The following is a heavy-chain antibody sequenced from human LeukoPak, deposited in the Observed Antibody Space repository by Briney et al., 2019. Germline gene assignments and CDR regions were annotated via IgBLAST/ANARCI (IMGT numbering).Heavy chain of an antibody. D-gene: IGHD3-10*01. CDR3: ASQFASLARSHNWFDP. V-gene: IGHV4-30-2*01. CDR2: IYHSGST. CDR1: GGSISSGGYY. J-gene: IGHJ5*02. Sequence: SETLSLTCTVSGGSISSGGYYWSWIRQPPGKGLEWFGYIYHSGSTYYNPSLKSRVTISVDRSKNQFSLKLSSVTAADTAVYYCASQFASLARSHNWFDPWGQGTLVTVSS.